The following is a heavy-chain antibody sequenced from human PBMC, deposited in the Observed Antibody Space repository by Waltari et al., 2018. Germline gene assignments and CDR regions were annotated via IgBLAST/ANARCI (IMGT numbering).Heavy chain of an antibody. V-gene: IGHV3-7*01. CDR2: IKQDGSEK. J-gene: IGHJ4*02. CDR3: TRGGRDSSWYWRD. Sequence: EVQLVESGGGLAQPGGSLRLPCAASGISFSYFWMTWVRQASGKGPEWVANIKQDGSEKYYMDSVKGRFTISRDNAKNSLYLQMNNLRVEDTAVYYCTRGGRDSSWYWRDWGQGTLVTVSS. D-gene: IGHD6-13*01. CDR1: GISFSYFW.